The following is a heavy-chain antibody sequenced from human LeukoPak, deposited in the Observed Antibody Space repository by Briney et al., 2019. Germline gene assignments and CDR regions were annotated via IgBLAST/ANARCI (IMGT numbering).Heavy chain of an antibody. V-gene: IGHV3-74*01. J-gene: IGHJ6*03. CDR3: ARGVRGIISYYYYYMDL. CDR2: INGDGSAT. CDR1: GSTFSRNW. Sequence: GGSLRLSCAASGSTFSRNWMHWVRQTPGKGLVWVSRINGDGSATTYADSVAGRFTISRDNAKNTIYLQMTSLRAEDTAVYYCARGVRGIISYYYYYMDLWGQGTTVTVSS. D-gene: IGHD3-10*01.